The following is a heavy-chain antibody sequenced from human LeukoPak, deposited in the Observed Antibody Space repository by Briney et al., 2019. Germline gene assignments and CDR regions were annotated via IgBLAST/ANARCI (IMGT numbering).Heavy chain of an antibody. CDR2: ISYDGNNK. Sequence: GGSLRLSCAASGFTFSRYGMHWVRQAPGKGLECVADISYDGNNKYYADSVKGRFTISRDNSKNTLYLQMNSLRAEDTAVYYCAKDGDSSGWYYFDYWGQGTLVTVSS. V-gene: IGHV3-30*18. J-gene: IGHJ4*02. CDR3: AKDGDSSGWYYFDY. CDR1: GFTFSRYG. D-gene: IGHD6-19*01.